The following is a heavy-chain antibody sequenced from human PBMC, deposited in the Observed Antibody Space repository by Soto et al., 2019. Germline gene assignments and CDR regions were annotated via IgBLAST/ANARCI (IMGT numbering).Heavy chain of an antibody. Sequence: ASVKVSCKASGYTFTDYYIHCVVQSPLQGLEGMGWMSPKSGGSSHAQQFQGRVTMTRDTSMSTTYMELSRLRSDDTAVYYCAREMRYCDSTSCDDFDFWGQGTLVTVSS. CDR3: AREMRYCDSTSCDDFDF. D-gene: IGHD2-2*01. V-gene: IGHV1-2*02. CDR2: MSPKSGGS. J-gene: IGHJ4*02. CDR1: GYTFTDYY.